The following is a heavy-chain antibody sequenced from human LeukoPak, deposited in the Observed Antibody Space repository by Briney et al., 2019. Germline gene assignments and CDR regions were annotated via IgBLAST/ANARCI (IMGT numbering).Heavy chain of an antibody. Sequence: GASVKVSCKASGYTFTSYAMNWVRQAPGQGLEWMGWINTNTGNPTYAQGFTGRFVFSLDTFVSTAYLQISSLKAEDTAVYYCARQGPGDCSSTRCYGVDSWGQGTLVTVSS. D-gene: IGHD2-2*01. J-gene: IGHJ4*02. V-gene: IGHV7-4-1*02. CDR3: ARQGPGDCSSTRCYGVDS. CDR2: INTNTGNP. CDR1: GYTFTSYA.